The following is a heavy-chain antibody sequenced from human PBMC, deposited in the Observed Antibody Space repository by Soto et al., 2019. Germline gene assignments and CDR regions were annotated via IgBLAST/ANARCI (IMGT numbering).Heavy chain of an antibody. D-gene: IGHD5-18*01. CDR2: ISDSGSST. Sequence: PGGSLRLSCEASGFTFSSYSMAWVRQAPGKGLEWVSAISDSGSSTYYADSVKGRFTISRANSKNTLYLQMNSLRVEDTAIYICAHLAGLSHTDDFWGQGAPVTVSS. J-gene: IGHJ4*02. CDR1: GFTFSSYS. V-gene: IGHV3-23*01. CDR3: AHLAGLSHTDDF.